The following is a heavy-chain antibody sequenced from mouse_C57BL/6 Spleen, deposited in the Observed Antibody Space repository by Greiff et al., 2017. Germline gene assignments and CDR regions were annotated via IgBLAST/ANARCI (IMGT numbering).Heavy chain of an antibody. CDR1: GFTFTDYY. CDR2: IRNKANGYTT. J-gene: IGHJ2*01. CDR3: ARDAGTGFDY. V-gene: IGHV7-3*01. Sequence: EVKVVESGGGLVQPGGSLSLPCAASGFTFTDYYMSWVRQPPGKALEWLGFIRNKANGYTTEYSASVKGRFTISRDNSQSILYLQMNALRAEDSATYYCARDAGTGFDYWGQGTTLTVSS. D-gene: IGHD4-1*01.